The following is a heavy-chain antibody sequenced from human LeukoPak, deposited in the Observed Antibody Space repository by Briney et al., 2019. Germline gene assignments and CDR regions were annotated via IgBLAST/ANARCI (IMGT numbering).Heavy chain of an antibody. Sequence: TSETLSLTCSVSGGSIGSYYWSWIRQSPGKGLEWIGYINDSGSSNYNLSLKSRVIISVDTSKNHFSLKLSSVTAADTAVYYCARVLSSSYWGSSPNWYFDLWGRGTLVTVSS. CDR3: ARVLSSSYWGSSPNWYFDL. J-gene: IGHJ2*01. D-gene: IGHD2-15*01. CDR2: INDSGSS. V-gene: IGHV4-59*01. CDR1: GGSIGSYY.